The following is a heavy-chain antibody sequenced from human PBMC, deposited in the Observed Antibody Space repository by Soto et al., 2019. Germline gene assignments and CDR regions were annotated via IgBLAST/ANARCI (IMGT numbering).Heavy chain of an antibody. V-gene: IGHV1-46*01. CDR1: GYTFTTYY. Sequence: ASVKVSCKASGYTFTTYYMHWVRQAPGQGLEWMGIINPGDASTTYAQRFRGRVTMTRDTSTSTVYMELSSLRSEDTAVYYCARRFSSGSYYPFDYWGQGTLVTVSS. CDR2: INPGDAST. CDR3: ARRFSSGSYYPFDY. D-gene: IGHD3-10*01. J-gene: IGHJ4*02.